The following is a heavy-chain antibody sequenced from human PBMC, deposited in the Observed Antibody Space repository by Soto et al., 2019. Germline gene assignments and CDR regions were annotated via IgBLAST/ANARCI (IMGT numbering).Heavy chain of an antibody. CDR3: AKVLLRNYYDSSVYWSRYYYDGMDV. CDR1: GFTFSSYG. D-gene: IGHD3-22*01. Sequence: GGPLRLSSAAAGFTFSSYGLHCVCHAPCKGLEWVEGISYDGSNNYYAESVKGRFTISRDNSKNTLYLQMNSLRAVDTAVYYCAKVLLRNYYDSSVYWSRYYYDGMDVWGQGTTVTVSS. V-gene: IGHV3-30*18. J-gene: IGHJ6*02. CDR2: ISYDGSNN.